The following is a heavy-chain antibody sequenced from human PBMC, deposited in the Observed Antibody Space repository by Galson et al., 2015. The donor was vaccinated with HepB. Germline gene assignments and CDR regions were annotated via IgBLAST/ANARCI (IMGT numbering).Heavy chain of an antibody. CDR3: AASTHSSSWYSLFYYYAMDV. CDR1: AFTFSNFG. V-gene: IGHV3-30*02. Sequence: SLRLSCAASAFTFSNFGMHWVRQAPGKGLEWVAFIRYDGNDKYYGDSVKGRFTISRDNSKNTLYLQMNSLRAEDTAVYYCAASTHSSSWYSLFYYYAMDVWGQGTTVTVSS. J-gene: IGHJ6*02. CDR2: IRYDGNDK. D-gene: IGHD6-13*01.